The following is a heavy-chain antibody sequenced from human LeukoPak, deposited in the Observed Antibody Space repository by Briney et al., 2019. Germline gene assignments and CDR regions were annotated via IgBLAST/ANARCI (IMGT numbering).Heavy chain of an antibody. CDR1: GFTFSSYS. Sequence: GGSLRLSCAASGFTFSSYSMNWVRQAPGKGLEWVSSISSSSSSYIYYADSVKGRFTISRDNAKNSLYLQMNSLRAEDTAVYYCARGAEMATIGDYWGQGTLVTVSS. CDR3: ARGAEMATIGDY. D-gene: IGHD5-24*01. J-gene: IGHJ4*02. V-gene: IGHV3-21*01. CDR2: ISSSSSSYI.